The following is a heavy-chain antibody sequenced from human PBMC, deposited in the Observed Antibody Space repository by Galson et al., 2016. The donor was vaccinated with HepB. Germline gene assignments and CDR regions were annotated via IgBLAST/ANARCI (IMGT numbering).Heavy chain of an antibody. J-gene: IGHJ4*02. CDR2: ISAYNGDK. V-gene: IGHV1-18*01. D-gene: IGHD2-2*01. Sequence: TVKVSCKASGYTFTNYGFTWVRQAPGQGLEWMGWISAYNGDKKYAEKLQGRVTMTTDTSTSTAYMELRSLRSDDTAVYYCARDRAYARPDYWGQGTLVTVSS. CDR1: GYTFTNYG. CDR3: ARDRAYARPDY.